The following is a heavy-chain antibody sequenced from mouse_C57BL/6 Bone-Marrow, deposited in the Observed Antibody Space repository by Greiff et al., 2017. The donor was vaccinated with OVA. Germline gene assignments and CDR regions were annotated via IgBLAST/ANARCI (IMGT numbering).Heavy chain of an antibody. V-gene: IGHV1-82*01. CDR3: ARPTYLLFAH. CDR1: GYAFSSSW. CDR2: IYPGDGDT. D-gene: IGHD5-1*01. J-gene: IGHJ3*01. Sequence: QVQLQQSGPELVKPGASVKISCKASGYAFSSSWMNWVKQRPGKGLEWIGRIYPGDGDTNYNGKFKGKATLTADKSSSTAYMQLSSLTSEDSAVYFCARPTYLLFAHWGQGTLVTVSA.